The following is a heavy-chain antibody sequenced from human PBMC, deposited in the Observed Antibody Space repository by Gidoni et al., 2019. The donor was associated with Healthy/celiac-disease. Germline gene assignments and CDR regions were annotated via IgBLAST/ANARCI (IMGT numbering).Heavy chain of an antibody. CDR1: GFTFSSYS. J-gene: IGHJ6*02. CDR3: ARDGLPGGKYMHRLRYYGMDV. V-gene: IGHV3-48*01. Sequence: EVQLVESGGGLVQPGGSLRLSCAASGFTFSSYSMNWVRQAPGKGLEWVSYISSSSSTIYYADSVKGRFTISRDNAKNSLYLQMNSLRAEDTAVYYCARDGLPGGKYMHRLRYYGMDVWGQGTTVTVSS. D-gene: IGHD1-26*01. CDR2: ISSSSSTI.